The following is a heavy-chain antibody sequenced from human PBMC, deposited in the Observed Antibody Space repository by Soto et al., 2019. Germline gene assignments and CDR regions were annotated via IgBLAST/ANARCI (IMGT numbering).Heavy chain of an antibody. CDR1: GGTFSSYA. CDR3: ARVVVIAARHEYYYCGMYV. V-gene: IGHV1-69*06. CDR2: IIPIFGTA. Sequence: QVQLVQSGAEVKKPGSSVKVSCKASGGTFSSYAISWVRQAPGQGLEWMGGIIPIFGTANYAQKFQGIVTITADKSTRTADMALSSLGSEDTALYYCARVVVIAARHEYYYCGMYVWGQGTTVTVSS. D-gene: IGHD6-6*01. J-gene: IGHJ6*02.